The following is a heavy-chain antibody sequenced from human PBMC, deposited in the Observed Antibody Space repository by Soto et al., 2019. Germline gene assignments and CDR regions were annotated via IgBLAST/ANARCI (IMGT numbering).Heavy chain of an antibody. CDR1: GFTFSSYW. CDR3: ARSIAARLNWFDP. CDR2: IKQDGSEK. V-gene: IGHV3-7*01. D-gene: IGHD6-6*01. J-gene: IGHJ5*02. Sequence: EVQLVESGGGLGQPGGSLRLSCAASGFTFSSYWMRWVRQAPGKGLEWVANIKQDGSEKYYVDSVKGRFTISRDNAKNSLYLQMNSLRAEDTAVYYCARSIAARLNWFDPWGQGTLVTVSS.